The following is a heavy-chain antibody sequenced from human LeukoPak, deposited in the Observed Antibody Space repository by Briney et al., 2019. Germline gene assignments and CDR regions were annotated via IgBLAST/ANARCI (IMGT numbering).Heavy chain of an antibody. CDR1: GGSISSTNYY. Sequence: PSETLSLTCSVSGGSISSTNYYWAWIRQPPGKGLEWIGSIHYTGTPYYSASLKSRVTISVDTSKNQFSLNLPSVTAADTAVYYCARDRGHVLLWFGDLYKGEYRFDYWGQGTLVTVSS. CDR2: IHYTGTP. V-gene: IGHV4-39*07. CDR3: ARDRGHVLLWFGDLYKGEYRFDY. J-gene: IGHJ4*02. D-gene: IGHD3-10*01.